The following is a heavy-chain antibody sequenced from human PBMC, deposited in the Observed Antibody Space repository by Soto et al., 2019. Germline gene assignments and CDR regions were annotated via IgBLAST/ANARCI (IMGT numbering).Heavy chain of an antibody. J-gene: IGHJ5*02. CDR3: AREGSRSHTWGWFDP. CDR2: IYYSGST. Sequence: QVQLQESGPGLVKPSQTLSLTCTVSGGSISSGGYYWSWIRQHPGKGLEWIGYIYYSGSTYYNPSLKSRVTISVDTSKNQFSLKLSSVTAADTAVYYCAREGSRSHTWGWFDPWGQGTLVTVSS. D-gene: IGHD2-15*01. CDR1: GGSISSGGYY. V-gene: IGHV4-31*03.